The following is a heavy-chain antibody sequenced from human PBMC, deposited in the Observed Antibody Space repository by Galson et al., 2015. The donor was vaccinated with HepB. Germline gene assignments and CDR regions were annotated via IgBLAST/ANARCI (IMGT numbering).Heavy chain of an antibody. CDR1: GYSFTSYW. D-gene: IGHD6-13*01. V-gene: IGHV5-10-1*01. CDR3: ARRLEAAAGSYYYYGMDV. Sequence: QSGAEVKKPGESLRISCTGSGYSFTSYWISWVRQMPGKGLEWMGRIDPSDSYTNYSPSFQGHVTISADKSISTAYLQWSSLKASDTAMYYCARRLEAAAGSYYYYGMDVWGQGTTVTVSS. CDR2: IDPSDSYT. J-gene: IGHJ6*02.